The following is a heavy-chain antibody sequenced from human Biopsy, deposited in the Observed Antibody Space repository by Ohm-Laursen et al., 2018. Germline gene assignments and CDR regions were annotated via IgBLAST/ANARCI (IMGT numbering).Heavy chain of an antibody. CDR1: GVYISDYY. CDR2: IYYSGST. J-gene: IGHJ4*02. CDR3: ASRGLVMASDYYFDD. D-gene: IGHD3/OR15-3a*01. Sequence: SETLSLTCRVSGVYISDYYWSWIRQPPGRGLEWVGSIYYSGSTNYNPSLKSRVTISADTSKSQLSLHLTSVTAADTAVYYCASRGLVMASDYYFDDWGQGTLVTASS. V-gene: IGHV4-59*08.